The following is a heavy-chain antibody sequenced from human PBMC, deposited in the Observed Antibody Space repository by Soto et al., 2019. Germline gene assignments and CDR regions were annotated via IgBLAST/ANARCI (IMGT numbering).Heavy chain of an antibody. CDR1: GGSISGYY. Sequence: QVQLQESGPGLVKPSETLSLTCTVSGGSISGYYWSWIRQPPGKGLEWIGYICYSGSTNYNPSLXSXLXIXXDTSKNQFSLKLSSLTAADTAVYYCARGWGEALDYWGQGTLVTVSS. CDR3: ARGWGEALDY. V-gene: IGHV4-59*01. CDR2: ICYSGST. D-gene: IGHD3-16*01. J-gene: IGHJ4*02.